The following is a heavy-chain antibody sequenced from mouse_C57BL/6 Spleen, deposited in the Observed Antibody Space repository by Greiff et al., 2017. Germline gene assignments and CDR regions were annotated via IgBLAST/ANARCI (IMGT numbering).Heavy chain of an antibody. CDR2: IHPNSGST. CDR1: GYTFTSYW. V-gene: IGHV1-64*01. J-gene: IGHJ2*01. Sequence: QVQLKQSGAELVKPGASVKLSCKASGYTFTSYWMHWVKQRPGQGLEWIGMIHPNSGSTNYNEKFKSKATLTVDKSSSTAYMQLSSLTSEDSAVYYCARWYGYYFDYWGQGTTLTVSS. D-gene: IGHD2-10*02. CDR3: ARWYGYYFDY.